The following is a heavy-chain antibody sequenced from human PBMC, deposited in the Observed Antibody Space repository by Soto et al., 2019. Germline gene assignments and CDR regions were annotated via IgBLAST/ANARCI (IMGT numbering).Heavy chain of an antibody. V-gene: IGHV3-30*03. CDR2: ISYDGRNI. Sequence: GGSLRLSCAASGVTLSSYGMHWVRQAPGKGLEWVAVISYDGRNIYYADSVKGRFTISRDNAKNTLYLQMNSLRAEDTAVYYCARDLYTIFGVVRYHYGMDVWGQETTVTVSS. D-gene: IGHD3-3*01. J-gene: IGHJ6*02. CDR3: ARDLYTIFGVVRYHYGMDV. CDR1: GVTLSSYG.